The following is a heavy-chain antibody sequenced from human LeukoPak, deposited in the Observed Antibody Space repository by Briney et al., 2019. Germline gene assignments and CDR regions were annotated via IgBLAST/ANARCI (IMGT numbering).Heavy chain of an antibody. D-gene: IGHD6-13*01. V-gene: IGHV3-7*01. Sequence: GGSLRLSCAASGFTFSNFWMTWVRQAPGKGLEWVANINRDGSKKTYVDSVKGRFTISRDNAKNSVYLQMSSLRADDTAVYYCATVPAAADSCWGQGTLVAVSS. CDR3: ATVPAAADSC. CDR2: INRDGSKK. CDR1: GFTFSNFW. J-gene: IGHJ4*02.